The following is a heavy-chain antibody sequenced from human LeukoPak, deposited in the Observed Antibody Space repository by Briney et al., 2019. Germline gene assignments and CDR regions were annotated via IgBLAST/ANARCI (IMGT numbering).Heavy chain of an antibody. CDR2: IWYDGSNK. CDR3: ARGGDYDILTGPHDY. CDR1: GFTFSSYG. D-gene: IGHD3-9*01. V-gene: IGHV3-33*01. Sequence: GGSLRLSCAASGFTFSSYGMHWVRQAPGKGLEWVAVIWYDGSNKYYADSVKGRFTTSRDNSKNTLYLQMNSLRAEDTAVYYCARGGDYDILTGPHDYWGQGTLVTVSS. J-gene: IGHJ4*02.